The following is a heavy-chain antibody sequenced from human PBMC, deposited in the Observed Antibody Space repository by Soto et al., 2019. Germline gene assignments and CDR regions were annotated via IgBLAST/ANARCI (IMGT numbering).Heavy chain of an antibody. CDR1: GGTFSSYA. Sequence: QVQLVQSGAEVKKPGSSVKVSCKASGGTFSSYAISWVRQAPGQGLERMGGIIPIFGTANYAQKFQGRVTITADESTSTAYMELSSLRSEDTAVYYCASRCSSTSCYSYNWFDPWGQGTLVTVSS. V-gene: IGHV1-69*01. D-gene: IGHD2-2*01. J-gene: IGHJ5*02. CDR2: IIPIFGTA. CDR3: ASRCSSTSCYSYNWFDP.